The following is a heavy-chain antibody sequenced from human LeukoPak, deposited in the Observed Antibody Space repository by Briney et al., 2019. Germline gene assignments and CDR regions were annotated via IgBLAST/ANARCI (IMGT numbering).Heavy chain of an antibody. J-gene: IGHJ6*04. V-gene: IGHV3-48*03. Sequence: TGGSPRLSCAASGFTFSSYEMNWVRQAPGQGLEWVAYISSTGNTVHYAGSVKGRFTISRDNAKNSLYLQMNRLRAEDTAVYYCTKETPQMDVWGKGTTVTVSS. D-gene: IGHD2-15*01. CDR3: TKETPQMDV. CDR1: GFTFSSYE. CDR2: ISSTGNTV.